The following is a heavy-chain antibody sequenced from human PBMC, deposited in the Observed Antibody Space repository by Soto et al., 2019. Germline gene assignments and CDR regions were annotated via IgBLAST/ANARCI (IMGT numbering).Heavy chain of an antibody. J-gene: IGHJ6*03. D-gene: IGHD3-10*01. Sequence: SETLSLTCTVSGGSISSYYWSWIRQPPGKGLEWIGNIYYSGSTNYNPSLKSRVTISVDTSNNQFSLKLSSVTAADTAVYYCARHYGYYSHYMDVWTKGTTVTVSS. V-gene: IGHV4-59*08. CDR2: IYYSGST. CDR1: GGSISSYY. CDR3: ARHYGYYSHYMDV.